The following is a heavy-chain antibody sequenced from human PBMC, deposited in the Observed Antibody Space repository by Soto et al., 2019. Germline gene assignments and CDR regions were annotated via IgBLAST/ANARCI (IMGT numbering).Heavy chain of an antibody. Sequence: QVQLVQSGAAGKKPGASVKVSCKASGYTFSNYHISWVRQAPGQGLEWKGWISAYNGNTNYAQKLQGRVTMTTATSTSTAYIELRSLRSDDTAVYYCARDGAPTDYWGQGTLVSVSA. CDR2: ISAYNGNT. J-gene: IGHJ4*02. D-gene: IGHD2-15*01. V-gene: IGHV1-18*01. CDR3: ARDGAPTDY. CDR1: GYTFSNYH.